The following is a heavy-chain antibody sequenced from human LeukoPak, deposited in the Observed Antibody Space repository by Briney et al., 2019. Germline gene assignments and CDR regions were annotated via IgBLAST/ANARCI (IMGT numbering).Heavy chain of an antibody. CDR2: IYYSGST. CDR1: GGSISSYY. V-gene: IGHV4-59*08. CDR3: ARLTMLDYVPPGDYGMDV. D-gene: IGHD4-17*01. J-gene: IGHJ6*02. Sequence: SETLSLTCTVSGGSISSYYWSWIRQPPGKGLEWIGYIYYSGSTNYNPSLKSRVTISVDTSKNQFSLKLSSVTAADTAVYYRARLTMLDYVPPGDYGMDVWGQGTTVTVSS.